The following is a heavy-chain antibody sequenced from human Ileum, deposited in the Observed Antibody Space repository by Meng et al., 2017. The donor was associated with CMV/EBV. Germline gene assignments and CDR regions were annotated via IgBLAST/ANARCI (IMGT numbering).Heavy chain of an antibody. CDR3: ARGYYDFWSGYYTVGWFDP. D-gene: IGHD3-3*01. CDR2: ISSSGSTI. J-gene: IGHJ5*02. Sequence: GESLKISCAASGFTFSDCYMSWIRQAPGKGLEWVSYISSSGSTIYYADSVKGRFTISRDNAKNSLYLQMNSLRAEDTAVYYCARGYYDFWSGYYTVGWFDPWGQGTLVTVSS. V-gene: IGHV3-11*01. CDR1: GFTFSDCY.